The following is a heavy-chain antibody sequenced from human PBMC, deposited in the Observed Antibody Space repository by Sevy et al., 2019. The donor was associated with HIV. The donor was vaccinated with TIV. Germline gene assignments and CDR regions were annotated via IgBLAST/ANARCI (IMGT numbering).Heavy chain of an antibody. D-gene: IGHD5-12*01. CDR2: INHSGST. V-gene: IGHV4-34*01. Sequence: SETLSLTCAVYGGSFSGYYWSWIRQPPGKGLEWIGEINHSGSTNYNPSLKSRVTISVDTSKNQFSLKLSSVTAADTAVYYCARGRPGGTSIVATIRRGHNWFDPWGQGTLVTVSS. CDR1: GGSFSGYY. CDR3: ARGRPGGTSIVATIRRGHNWFDP. J-gene: IGHJ5*02.